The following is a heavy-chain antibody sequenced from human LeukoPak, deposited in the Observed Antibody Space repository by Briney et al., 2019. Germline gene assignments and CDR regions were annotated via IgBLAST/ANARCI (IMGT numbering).Heavy chain of an antibody. D-gene: IGHD5-18*01. CDR3: AKDGIQLWFGYALDI. J-gene: IGHJ3*02. Sequence: GGSLRLSCAASGFIVSSNDMSWVRQAPGKGLEWVSVIYSGDSTYYADSVGGRFTISRDNSKNTLYLQMNSLRAEDTAVYYCAKDGIQLWFGYALDIWGQGTMVTVSS. CDR2: IYSGDST. CDR1: GFIVSSND. V-gene: IGHV3-66*01.